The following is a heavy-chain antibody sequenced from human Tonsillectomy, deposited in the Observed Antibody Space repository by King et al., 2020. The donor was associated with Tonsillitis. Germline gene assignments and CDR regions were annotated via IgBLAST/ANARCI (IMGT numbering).Heavy chain of an antibody. J-gene: IGHJ4*02. D-gene: IGHD2-15*01. CDR2: INHSGST. CDR1: GGSFSGYY. V-gene: IGHV4-34*01. CDR3: AGEGRYCSGGSCRGY. Sequence: VQLQQWGAGLLKPSETLSLTCAVYGGSFSGYYWSWIRQPPGKGLEWIGEINHSGSTNYNPSLKSRVTISVDTSKNQFSLKLSSVTAADTAVYYCAGEGRYCSGGSCRGYWGQGTLVTVSS.